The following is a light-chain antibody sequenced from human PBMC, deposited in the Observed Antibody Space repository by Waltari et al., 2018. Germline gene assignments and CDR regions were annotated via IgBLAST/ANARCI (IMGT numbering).Light chain of an antibody. CDR3: ATWDNSLTAVV. J-gene: IGLJ2*01. V-gene: IGLV1-51*01. Sequence: QSVLTQPPSVSAAPGQKVTISCSGSSSNIGNYFVSWYHQLPGATPKLLIYDKNKRPSGIPDRFSASKSGTSATLDITGLQIGDEDDYYCATWDNSLTAVVFGGGTKLTVL. CDR1: SSNIGNYF. CDR2: DKN.